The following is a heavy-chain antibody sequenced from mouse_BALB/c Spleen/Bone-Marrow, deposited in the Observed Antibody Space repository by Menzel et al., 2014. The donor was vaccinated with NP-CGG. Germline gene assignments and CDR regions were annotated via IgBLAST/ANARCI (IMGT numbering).Heavy chain of an antibody. Sequence: EVQLVESGGGLVKPGGSLKLSCVASGFTFSSYGMSWVRQTPDKRLEWVATISSGGSSTYYPASVKGRFTISRDNAKSTLYLQMSSLNSGDTAMYYCTRRPLQANSYFDCWGQGTTLTVPS. CDR2: ISSGGSST. V-gene: IGHV5-6*01. CDR3: TRRPLQANSYFDC. D-gene: IGHD3-2*02. J-gene: IGHJ2*01. CDR1: GFTFSSYG.